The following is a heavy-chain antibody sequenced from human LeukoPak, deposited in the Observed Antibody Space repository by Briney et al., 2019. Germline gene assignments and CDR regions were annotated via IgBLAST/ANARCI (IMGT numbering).Heavy chain of an antibody. J-gene: IGHJ4*02. CDR2: ISYDGSNE. V-gene: IGHV3-30-3*01. D-gene: IGHD3-10*01. CDR1: GFTFSRYA. Sequence: GGSLRLSCAASGFTFSRYAMHWVRQAPGKGLEWVAVISYDGSNEYYADSVKGRFTISRDSSENTLYLQMNSLRVEDTAVYYCARVGYYSSGPFSYFHYWGQGTLVTVSS. CDR3: ARVGYYSSGPFSYFHY.